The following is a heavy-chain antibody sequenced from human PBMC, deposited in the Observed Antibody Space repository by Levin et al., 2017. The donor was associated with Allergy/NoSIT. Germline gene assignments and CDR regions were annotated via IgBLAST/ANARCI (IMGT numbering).Heavy chain of an antibody. D-gene: IGHD6-13*01. CDR1: GDSISRFY. CDR3: ARATRSSLIYYFDY. V-gene: IGHV4-59*01. CDR2: GYYSGNT. J-gene: IGHJ4*02. Sequence: SQTLSLTCTVSGDSISRFYWSWIRQPPGRGLEWIGNGYYSGNTNYNPSLKSRVTILVDASKNQFSLKLSSLTAADTAVYYCARATRSSLIYYFDYWGQGTLVTVSS.